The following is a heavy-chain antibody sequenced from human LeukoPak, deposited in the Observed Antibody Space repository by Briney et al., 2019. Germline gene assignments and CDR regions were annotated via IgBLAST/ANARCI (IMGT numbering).Heavy chain of an antibody. CDR3: ARAPHYYYDSSGESYYYGMDV. Sequence: SETLSLTCTVSGGSISSYYWSWIRQPPGKGLEWIGEINHSGSTNYNPSLKSRVTISVDTSKNQFSLKLSSVTAADTAVYYCARAPHYYYDSSGESYYYGMDVWGQGTTVTVSS. CDR2: INHSGST. D-gene: IGHD3-22*01. CDR1: GGSISSYY. J-gene: IGHJ6*02. V-gene: IGHV4-34*01.